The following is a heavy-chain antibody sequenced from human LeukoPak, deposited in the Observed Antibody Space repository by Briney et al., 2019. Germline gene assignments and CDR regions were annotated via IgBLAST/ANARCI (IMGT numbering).Heavy chain of an antibody. CDR2: IKEDGSEK. V-gene: IGHV3-7*01. Sequence: GGSLRLSCAGSGLTFSTHWMSWVRQAPGKGLEWVAHIKEDGSEKYYVDSVKGRFTISRDNARNSLYLQMNSLRAEDTAMYYCARGRPVVGTLWGQGTLVTVSS. CDR3: ARGRPVVGTL. J-gene: IGHJ4*02. D-gene: IGHD6-19*01. CDR1: GLTFSTHW.